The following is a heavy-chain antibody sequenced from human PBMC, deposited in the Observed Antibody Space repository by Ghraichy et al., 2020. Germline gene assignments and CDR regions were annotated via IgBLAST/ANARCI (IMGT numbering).Heavy chain of an antibody. CDR2: ISSDGNTK. J-gene: IGHJ4*02. D-gene: IGHD1-26*01. CDR1: GFAFSTYG. CDR3: AKKDSGTYQMPPDY. Sequence: GGSLRLSCAASGFAFSTYGMHWVRQAPGKGLEWVAVISSDGNTKHYADPVKGRFAISRDNSKNTLYLQVNSLRAEDTAVYYCAKKDSGTYQMPPDYWGQGTLVTVSS. V-gene: IGHV3-30*18.